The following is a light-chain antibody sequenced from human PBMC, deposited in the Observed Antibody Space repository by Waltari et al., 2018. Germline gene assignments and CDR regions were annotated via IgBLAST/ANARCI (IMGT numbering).Light chain of an antibody. J-gene: IGLJ3*02. Sequence: QSALTQPPSASGSPGQSVTIPCTGTSSDVGHYNYVSWYQQRPGSAPTLIVYEVQKRPSGVPVRFSGSKSGNTAYLTVSGLQGEDEAEYFCSAYAGSNNLLFGGGTKLTVL. CDR2: EVQ. CDR1: SSDVGHYNY. V-gene: IGLV2-8*01. CDR3: SAYAGSNNLL.